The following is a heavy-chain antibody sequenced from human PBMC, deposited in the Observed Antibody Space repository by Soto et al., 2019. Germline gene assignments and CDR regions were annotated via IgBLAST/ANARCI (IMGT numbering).Heavy chain of an antibody. J-gene: IGHJ1*01. CDR1: NDSIRRYY. D-gene: IGHD5-12*01. CDR2: AFHTGGT. V-gene: IGHV4-59*01. Sequence: QVQLQESGPGLVKPSETLSLTCTVSNDSIRRYYWSWIRQPPGRGLELIGYAFHTGGTNYNPSLKSRVTISEDSSKSQFALKLTSVTAADPAVYFCASSELATLRDTEYFHHWGQGTLVTVSS. CDR3: ASSELATLRDTEYFHH.